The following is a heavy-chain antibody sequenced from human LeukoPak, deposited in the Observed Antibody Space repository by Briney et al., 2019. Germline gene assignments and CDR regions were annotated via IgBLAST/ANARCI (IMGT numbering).Heavy chain of an antibody. D-gene: IGHD5-12*01. V-gene: IGHV4-31*03. CDR2: IYYSGSA. CDR3: ARGQPRVATIAGAFDI. CDR1: GDTISSGGHY. J-gene: IGHJ3*02. Sequence: SETLSLTCTVSGDTISSGGHYWRWIRQHPGTGLEWIGYIYYSGSAYYNPSLKSRVTISVDTSKNQFSLRLSSVTAADTAVYYCARGQPRVATIAGAFDIWGQGTMVTVSS.